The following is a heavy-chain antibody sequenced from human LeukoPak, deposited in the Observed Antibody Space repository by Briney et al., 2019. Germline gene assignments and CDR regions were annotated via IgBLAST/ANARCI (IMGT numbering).Heavy chain of an antibody. Sequence: SETLSLTCAVYGGSFSGYYWSWIRQPPGKGLEWIGEINHSGSTNYNPSLKSRVTISVDTSKNQFSLKPSSVTAADTAVYYCARVSATVTDYWGQGTLVTVSS. CDR3: ARVSATVTDY. CDR1: GGSFSGYY. J-gene: IGHJ4*02. V-gene: IGHV4-34*01. D-gene: IGHD4-11*01. CDR2: INHSGST.